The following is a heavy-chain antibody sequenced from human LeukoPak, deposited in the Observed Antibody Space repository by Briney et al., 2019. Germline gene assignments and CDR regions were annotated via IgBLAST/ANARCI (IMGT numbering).Heavy chain of an antibody. D-gene: IGHD3-10*02. J-gene: IGHJ3*02. CDR1: GGSISSYY. V-gene: IGHV4-4*07. CDR2: IYTSGST. CDR3: ARGLEHYYVLPAAFDI. Sequence: SETLSLTCTVSGGSISSYYWSWIRQPPGKGLEWIGCIYTSGSTNYNPSLKSRVTISVDTSKNQFSLKLSPVTAADTAVYYCARGLEHYYVLPAAFDIWGQGTMVTVS.